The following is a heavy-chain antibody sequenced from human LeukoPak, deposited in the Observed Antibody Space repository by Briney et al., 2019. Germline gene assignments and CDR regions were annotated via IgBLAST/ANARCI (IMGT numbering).Heavy chain of an antibody. J-gene: IGHJ4*02. CDR1: GFTFSSYA. CDR2: ISGSGGST. Sequence: GGSLRLSCAASGFTFSSYAISWVRQAPGKGLEWVSAISGSGGSTYYADSVKGRFTISRDNSKNTLYLQMNSLRAEDTAVYYCARAPPGRKGYNPYYFDYWGQGTRVTVSS. CDR3: ARAPPGRKGYNPYYFDY. V-gene: IGHV3-23*01. D-gene: IGHD5-24*01.